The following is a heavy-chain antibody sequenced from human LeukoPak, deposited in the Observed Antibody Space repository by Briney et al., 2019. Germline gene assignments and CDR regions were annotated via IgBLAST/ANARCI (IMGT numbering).Heavy chain of an antibody. J-gene: IGHJ3*02. Sequence: GGSLRLSCAASGYTFSSYAMSWVRQAPGKGLEWVSYISSSGSTIYYADSVKGRFTISRDNAKNSLYLQMNSLRAEDTAVYYCARDRAPGIAGTTGAFDIWGQGTMVTVSS. D-gene: IGHD1-20*01. CDR2: ISSSGSTI. CDR3: ARDRAPGIAGTTGAFDI. V-gene: IGHV3-48*04. CDR1: GYTFSSYA.